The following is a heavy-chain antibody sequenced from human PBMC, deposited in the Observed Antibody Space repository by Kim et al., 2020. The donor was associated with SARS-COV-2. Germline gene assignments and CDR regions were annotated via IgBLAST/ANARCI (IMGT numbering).Heavy chain of an antibody. D-gene: IGHD5-12*01. Sequence: SETLSLTCTVSGGSISSSSYYWGWIRQPPGKGLEWIGSIYYSGSTYYNPSLKSRVTISVDTSKNQFSLKLSSVTAADTAVYYCAREEGQVDIVATTYWGQGTLVTVSS. CDR1: GGSISSSSYY. J-gene: IGHJ4*02. V-gene: IGHV4-39*02. CDR3: AREEGQVDIVATTY. CDR2: IYYSGST.